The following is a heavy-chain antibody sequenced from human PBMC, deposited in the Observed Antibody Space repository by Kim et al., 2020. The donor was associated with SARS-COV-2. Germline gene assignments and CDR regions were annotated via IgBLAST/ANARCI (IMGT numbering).Heavy chain of an antibody. D-gene: IGHD3-22*01. V-gene: IGHV3-23*01. J-gene: IGHJ4*02. Sequence: GGSLRLSCAASGFTFSSYAMSWVRQAPGKGLEWVSAISGSGGSTYYADSVKGRFTISRDNSKNTLYLQMNSLRAEDTAVYYCATYYYDSSRPLPWDIVDYWGQGTLVTVSS. CDR1: GFTFSSYA. CDR2: ISGSGGST. CDR3: ATYYYDSSRPLPWDIVDY.